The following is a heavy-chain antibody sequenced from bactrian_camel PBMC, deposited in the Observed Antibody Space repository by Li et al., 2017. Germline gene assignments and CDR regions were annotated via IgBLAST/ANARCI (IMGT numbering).Heavy chain of an antibody. Sequence: DVQLVESGGDLVQPGGSLRLSCAASGFTFSSYAMTWVRQAPGKGLEWVSAISSGGTRYYADSVKGRFIISRDNAKNTVYLQMNSLKSEDTALYYCATEATLWVGYDYWGQGTQVTVS. CDR2: ISSGGTR. V-gene: IGHV3S40*01. D-gene: IGHD3*01. CDR3: ATEATLWVGYDY. CDR1: GFTFSSYA. J-gene: IGHJ4*01.